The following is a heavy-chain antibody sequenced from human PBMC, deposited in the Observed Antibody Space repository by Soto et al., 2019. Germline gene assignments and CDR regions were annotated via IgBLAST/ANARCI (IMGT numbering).Heavy chain of an antibody. Sequence: QVQLVQSGAEVKQPGASVKVSCKASGYTFTTYDINWVRQASGQGLEWMGWMNPDSGMTTYAQSFQGRVTMTRSTSISTAYMELSSLRSEDTAVYYCARGRGGQFDYWGQGTLVTVSS. V-gene: IGHV1-8*01. CDR1: GYTFTTYD. J-gene: IGHJ4*02. D-gene: IGHD3-16*01. CDR3: ARGRGGQFDY. CDR2: MNPDSGMT.